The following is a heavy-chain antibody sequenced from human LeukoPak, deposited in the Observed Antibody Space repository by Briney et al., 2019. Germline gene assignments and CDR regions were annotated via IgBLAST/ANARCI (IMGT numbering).Heavy chain of an antibody. Sequence: PGGSLRLSCAASGFTFSSYDMHWVRQAPGKGLEWVANIKQDESEKYYVDSVKGRFTISRDNAKNSLYLQMNSLRPEDTAVYYCARGGYYDILTGTNWFDPWGQGTLVTVSS. CDR1: GFTFSSYD. D-gene: IGHD3-9*01. CDR3: ARGGYYDILTGTNWFDP. CDR2: IKQDESEK. J-gene: IGHJ5*02. V-gene: IGHV3-7*03.